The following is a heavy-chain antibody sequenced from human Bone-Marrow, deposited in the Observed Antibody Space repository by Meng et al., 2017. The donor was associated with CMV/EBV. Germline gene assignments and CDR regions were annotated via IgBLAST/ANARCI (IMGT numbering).Heavy chain of an antibody. D-gene: IGHD6-19*01. CDR1: GFSVSSSY. CDR2: IKQDGSEK. CDR3: ARWGIAVAAYNWFDP. Sequence: GGSLRLSCAASGFSVSSSYMSWVRQAPGKGLEWVANIKQDGSEKYYVDSVKGRFTISRDNAKNSLYLQMNSLRAEDTAVYYCARWGIAVAAYNWFDPWGQGTLVTVPS. J-gene: IGHJ5*02. V-gene: IGHV3-7*01.